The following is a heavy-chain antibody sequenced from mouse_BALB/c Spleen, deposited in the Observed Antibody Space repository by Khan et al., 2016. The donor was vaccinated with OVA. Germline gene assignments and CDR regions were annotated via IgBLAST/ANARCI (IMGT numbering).Heavy chain of an antibody. J-gene: IGHJ3*01. V-gene: IGHV14-3*02. Sequence: VRLQQSGAELVKPGASVKLSCTASGFNIKDTYMHWVKQRPEKGLEWIGRIDPANGNTKYDPKFQGKATITEDPSSNTADLQLSSLTSEDTAVCYCVRDYWDVFAYWGQGTRVTVSA. CDR1: GFNIKDTY. D-gene: IGHD4-1*01. CDR2: IDPANGNT. CDR3: VRDYWDVFAY.